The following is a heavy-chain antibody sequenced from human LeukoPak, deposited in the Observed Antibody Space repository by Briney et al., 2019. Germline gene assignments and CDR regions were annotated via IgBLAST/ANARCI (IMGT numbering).Heavy chain of an antibody. Sequence: SETLSLTCTVSGGSISSYYWSWIRQPAGKGLEWIGRIYTSGSTNYNPSLKSRVTMSVDTSKNQFSLKLSSVTAADTAVYYCARPSRTSCSHRWFDPWGQGTLVTVSS. CDR1: GGSISSYY. CDR3: ARPSRTSCSHRWFDP. J-gene: IGHJ5*02. V-gene: IGHV4-4*07. CDR2: IYTSGST. D-gene: IGHD2-2*01.